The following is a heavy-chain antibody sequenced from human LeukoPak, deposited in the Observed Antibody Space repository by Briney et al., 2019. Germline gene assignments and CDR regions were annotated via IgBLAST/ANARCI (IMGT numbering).Heavy chain of an antibody. V-gene: IGHV3-30*04. Sequence: QSGGSLRLSCAASGFTFNNYAMHWVRQAPGKGLEWVAALSYDGTYKYYADSVKGRFTISRDNAKNPLYLQMNSLRAEDTAVYYCAELGITMIGGVWGKGTTVTISS. D-gene: IGHD3-10*02. CDR3: AELGITMIGGV. CDR1: GFTFNNYA. J-gene: IGHJ6*04. CDR2: LSYDGTYK.